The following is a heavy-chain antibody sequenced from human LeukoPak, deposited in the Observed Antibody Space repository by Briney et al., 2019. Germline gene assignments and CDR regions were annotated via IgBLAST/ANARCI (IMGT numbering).Heavy chain of an antibody. J-gene: IGHJ6*03. V-gene: IGHV3-20*03. Sequence: PGGAPRVSSVQPGFTSSDYATYSGSAVLGGRVGRGSGINWNGRITEYADSVKARFTVSRQNTKNSLYLYMNNLGGEDTALYFCARGSVQLWLRDTYYYMDVWGKGTTVTVSS. CDR3: ARGSVQLWLRDTYYYMDV. CDR2: INWNGRIT. D-gene: IGHD5-18*01. CDR1: GFTSSDYA.